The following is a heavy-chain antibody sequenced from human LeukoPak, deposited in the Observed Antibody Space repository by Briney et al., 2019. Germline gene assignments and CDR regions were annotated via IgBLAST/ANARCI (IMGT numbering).Heavy chain of an antibody. V-gene: IGHV4-59*01. CDR1: GGSISSYY. CDR2: IYYSGST. Sequence: SETLSLTCTVSGGSISSYYWSWIRQPPGKGLEWIVYIYYSGSTNYNPSLKSRVTISVDTSKNQFSLKLSPVTAADTAVYYCARSSTSCCSFDYWGQGTLVTVSS. CDR3: ARSSTSCCSFDY. J-gene: IGHJ4*02. D-gene: IGHD2-2*01.